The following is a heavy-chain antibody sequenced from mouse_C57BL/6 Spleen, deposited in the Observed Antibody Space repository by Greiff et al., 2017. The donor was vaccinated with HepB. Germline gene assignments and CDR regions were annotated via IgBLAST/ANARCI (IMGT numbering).Heavy chain of an antibody. CDR2: IDPSDSET. V-gene: IGHV1-52*01. CDR1: GYTFTSYW. Sequence: VQLQQSGAELVRPGSSVKLSCKASGYTFTSYWMHWVKQRPIQGLEWIGNIDPSDSETHYNQKFKDKATLTVDKSSSTAYMQLSSLTSEDSAVYDCARLGYGSSYPGYFDVWGTGTTVTVSS. J-gene: IGHJ1*03. D-gene: IGHD1-1*01. CDR3: ARLGYGSSYPGYFDV.